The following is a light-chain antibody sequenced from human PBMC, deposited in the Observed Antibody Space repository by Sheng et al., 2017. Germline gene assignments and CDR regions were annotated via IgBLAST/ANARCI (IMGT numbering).Light chain of an antibody. V-gene: IGKV1-27*01. CDR2: AAY. J-gene: IGKJ3*01. CDR3: QRYDTDPFT. Sequence: DIQMAQSPSSLSLSIGDRVTITCRAGPYTDDDLAWYQQKPGEVPKLIIYAAYTLASGVPSRFSGSRSGTLFTLTISSLQPEDVGTYYCQRYDTDPFT. CDR1: PYTDDD.